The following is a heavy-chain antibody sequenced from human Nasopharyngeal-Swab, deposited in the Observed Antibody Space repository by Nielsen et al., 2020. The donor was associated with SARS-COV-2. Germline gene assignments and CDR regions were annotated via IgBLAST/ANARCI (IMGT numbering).Heavy chain of an antibody. Sequence: AGSLTLSCVASGLTFSKHFWSWIRQPPPKGLEWVSSITISGDNIYYAESVEGRFTISRDISRNTLYLQLSSLRVEDTAIYYCATRPANGDFFVFDYWGQGTLVTVSS. CDR2: ITISGDNI. CDR3: ATRPANGDFFVFDY. V-gene: IGHV3-23*01. CDR1: GLTFSKHF. J-gene: IGHJ4*02. D-gene: IGHD2-8*01.